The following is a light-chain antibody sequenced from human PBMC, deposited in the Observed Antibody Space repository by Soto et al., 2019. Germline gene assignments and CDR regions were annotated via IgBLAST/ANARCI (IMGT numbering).Light chain of an antibody. V-gene: IGLV2-11*01. CDR1: SSDVGNYNY. CDR2: DVT. CDR3: CSYAGSYTWV. Sequence: QSALTQPHSVSGSPGQSVTISCSGTSSDVGNYNYVSWYQHHPGKAPKLMIYDVTTRPSGVPDRFSGSKSGNTASLTISGLQAEDEADFYGCSYAGSYTWVFGGGTKVTDL. J-gene: IGLJ3*02.